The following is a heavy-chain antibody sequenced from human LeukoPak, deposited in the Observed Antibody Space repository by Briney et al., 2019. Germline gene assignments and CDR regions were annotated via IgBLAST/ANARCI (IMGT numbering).Heavy chain of an antibody. D-gene: IGHD6-13*01. V-gene: IGHV4-4*07. CDR2: IYTSGIT. Sequence: SETLSLTCTVSGGSISSYYWSWIRQAAGKGLQWIGRIYTSGITDYNPSLKTRLTMSVDTSKNQFSLKLSSVTAADTAVYYCARGGSSWQSFDYWGQGTLVTVSS. J-gene: IGHJ4*02. CDR3: ARGGSSWQSFDY. CDR1: GGSISSYY.